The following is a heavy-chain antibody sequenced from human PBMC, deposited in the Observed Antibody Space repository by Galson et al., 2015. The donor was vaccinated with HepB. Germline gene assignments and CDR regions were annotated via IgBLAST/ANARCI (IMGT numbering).Heavy chain of an antibody. V-gene: IGHV3-30-3*01. D-gene: IGHD3-9*01. CDR1: GFSFSLYS. CDR2: TSDDGNNK. Sequence: SLRLSCAASGFSFSLYSMHWVRQAPGKGLEWVAVTSDDGNNKHYAGSVKGRFTISRDNSKNTVYLQMSGLREEDTAVYYCARDLSSAYDIDFWGQGALVTVSS. J-gene: IGHJ4*02. CDR3: ARDLSSAYDIDF.